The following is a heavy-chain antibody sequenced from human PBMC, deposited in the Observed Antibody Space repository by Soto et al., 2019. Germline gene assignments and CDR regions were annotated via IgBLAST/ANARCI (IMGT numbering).Heavy chain of an antibody. D-gene: IGHD3-16*02. CDR1: GGTFSSYA. Sequence: SVKVSCKASGGTFSSYAISWVRQAPGQGLEWMGGIIPIFGTANYAQKFQGRVTITADESTSAAYMELSSLRSEDTAVYYCARVWGSYRYTEVGNYWGQGTLVTVSS. V-gene: IGHV1-69*13. CDR3: ARVWGSYRYTEVGNY. J-gene: IGHJ4*02. CDR2: IIPIFGTA.